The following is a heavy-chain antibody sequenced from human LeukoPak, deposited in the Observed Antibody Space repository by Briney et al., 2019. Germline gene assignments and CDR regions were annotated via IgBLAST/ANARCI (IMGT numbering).Heavy chain of an antibody. V-gene: IGHV4-4*07. Sequence: SETLSLTWTVSGVSITNYYWAWIRQPAGKGLEWIGRMYISGSTNYNPSLKSRVSISIDKTKDQFSLKLRSVTAADTAIYYCARDYLVGAPLDYWGQGTLVTVSS. CDR1: GVSITNYY. J-gene: IGHJ4*02. CDR2: MYISGST. CDR3: ARDYLVGAPLDY. D-gene: IGHD1-26*01.